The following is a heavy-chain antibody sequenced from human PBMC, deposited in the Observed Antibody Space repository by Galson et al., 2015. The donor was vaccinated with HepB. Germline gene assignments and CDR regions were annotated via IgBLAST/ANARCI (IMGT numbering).Heavy chain of an antibody. Sequence: SLRLSCAASGFTFSNAWMSWVRQAPGKGLEWVGRIKSKTDSGTTDYAAPVKGRFTISRDDSKNTLYLQMNSLKTEDTAVYYCTTAPMVRYWGQGTLVTVSS. CDR3: TTAPMVRY. V-gene: IGHV3-15*01. D-gene: IGHD3-10*01. J-gene: IGHJ4*02. CDR1: GFTFSNAW. CDR2: IKSKTDSGTT.